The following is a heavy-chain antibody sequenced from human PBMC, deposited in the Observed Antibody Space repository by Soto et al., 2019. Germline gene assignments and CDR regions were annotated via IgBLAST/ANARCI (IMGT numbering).Heavy chain of an antibody. CDR3: ARAQYSSSSVFDY. CDR1: GFIFSDYY. J-gene: IGHJ4*02. Sequence: LRLSCAASGFIFSDYYMSWFRQAPGKGLEWLSYISSGGYTIYYADSVKGRFTISRDNAKNSLYLQMNSLGADDTAVYFCARAQYSSSSVFDYWGQGTLVTVSS. V-gene: IGHV3-11*01. CDR2: ISSGGYTI. D-gene: IGHD6-6*01.